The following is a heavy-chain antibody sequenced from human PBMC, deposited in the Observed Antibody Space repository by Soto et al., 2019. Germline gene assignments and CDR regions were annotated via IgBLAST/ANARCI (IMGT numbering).Heavy chain of an antibody. V-gene: IGHV3-23*01. CDR3: AKDRGGFTSGWEFFDF. CDR1: GVAFSFYS. Sequence: EVVLLESGGGLVQPGGSLRLSCEVSGVAFSFYSMSWVRQAPGKGQEWVASISGNGGTTYYAASGKGRFTFSRDNSKNTVYLQMNSLRGEDTAVYYCAKDRGGFTSGWEFFDFWGQGTLVTVSS. D-gene: IGHD6-19*01. J-gene: IGHJ4*02. CDR2: ISGNGGTT.